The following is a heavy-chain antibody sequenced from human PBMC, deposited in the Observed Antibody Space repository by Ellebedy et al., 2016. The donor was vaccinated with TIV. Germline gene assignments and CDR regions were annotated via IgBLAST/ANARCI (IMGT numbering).Heavy chain of an antibody. D-gene: IGHD2-8*01. V-gene: IGHV3-48*01. Sequence: GESLKISXAASGLTFSNAWMNWVRQTPGKGLEWVSYITVSSGAMYYADSVKGRFTISRDNFKSTLFLQMNTLTAEDTAVYYCARVSGKYYFDYWGQGTLVTVSS. CDR1: GLTFSNAW. CDR3: ARVSGKYYFDY. CDR2: ITVSSGAM. J-gene: IGHJ4*02.